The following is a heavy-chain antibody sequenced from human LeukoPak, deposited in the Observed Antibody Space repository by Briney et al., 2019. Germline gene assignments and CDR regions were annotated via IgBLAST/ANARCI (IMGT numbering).Heavy chain of an antibody. CDR2: ISYDGSNK. Sequence: PGGSLRLSCAASGFTFSSYGMHWVRQAPGKGLEWVAVISYDGSNKYYADSVKGRFTISRDNSKNTLYLQMNSLRAEDTAVYYCAKVGISGSRFYYYYGMDVWGQGTTVTVSS. CDR3: AKVGISGSRFYYYYGMDV. V-gene: IGHV3-30*18. J-gene: IGHJ6*02. D-gene: IGHD1-26*01. CDR1: GFTFSSYG.